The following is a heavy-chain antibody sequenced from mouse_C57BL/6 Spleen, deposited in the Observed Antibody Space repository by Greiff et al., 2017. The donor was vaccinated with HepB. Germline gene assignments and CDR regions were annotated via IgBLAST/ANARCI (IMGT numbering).Heavy chain of an antibody. V-gene: IGHV5-17*01. CDR2: ISSGSSTI. J-gene: IGHJ1*03. CDR1: GFTFSDYG. D-gene: IGHD2-1*01. Sequence: EVMLVESGGGLVKPGGSLKLSCAASGFTFSDYGMHWVRQAPEKGLEWVAYISSGSSTIYYADTVKGRFTISRDNAKNTLFLQMTSLRSEDTAMYYCATYYGNWYFDVWGTGTTVTVSS. CDR3: ATYYGNWYFDV.